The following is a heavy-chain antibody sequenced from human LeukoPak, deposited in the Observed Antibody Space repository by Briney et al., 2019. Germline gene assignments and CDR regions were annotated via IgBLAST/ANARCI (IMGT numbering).Heavy chain of an antibody. Sequence: PSETLSLTCTVSGGSISSYYWSWIRQPAGKGLEWIGRIYTSGSTNYNPSLKSRVTMSVDTSKNQFSLKLSSVTAADTAVYYCARVRVDDYGDYRVTLFDYWGQGTLVTVSS. V-gene: IGHV4-4*07. J-gene: IGHJ4*02. CDR2: IYTSGST. CDR3: ARVRVDDYGDYRVTLFDY. D-gene: IGHD4-17*01. CDR1: GGSISSYY.